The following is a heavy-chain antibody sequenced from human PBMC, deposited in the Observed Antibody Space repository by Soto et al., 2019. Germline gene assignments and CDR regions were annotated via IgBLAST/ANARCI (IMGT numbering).Heavy chain of an antibody. J-gene: IGHJ1*01. CDR2: ISTSGGTT. CDR1: GFTFSNFD. V-gene: IGHV3-23*01. CDR3: ATGPAAPAH. Sequence: EVQLLESGGGLVQPGGSLRLSCAASGFTFSNFDMSWVRQAPGKGLEWVSGISTSGGTTYYADSVKGRFTSSRDNSKNTLYLQITSLRAEDTAVYYCATGPAAPAHWGQGTLVTVSS. D-gene: IGHD6-13*01.